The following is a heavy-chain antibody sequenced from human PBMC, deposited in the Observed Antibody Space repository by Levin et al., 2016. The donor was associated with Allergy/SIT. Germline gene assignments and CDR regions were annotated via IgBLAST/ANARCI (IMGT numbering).Heavy chain of an antibody. J-gene: IGHJ3*02. CDR2: ISSSGTT. CDR3: ARDQGHEDSDMVFDAFDI. D-gene: IGHD5-18*01. V-gene: IGHV4-31*03. Sequence: SETLSLTCSVSGDSIGTSTFYWAWIRQHPAKGLEWIGYISSSGTTYHNPSLQSRVTISLDSSKNQFSLKLSSVTAADTAVYYCARDQGHEDSDMVFDAFDIWGQGTMVTVSS. CDR1: GDSIGTSTFY.